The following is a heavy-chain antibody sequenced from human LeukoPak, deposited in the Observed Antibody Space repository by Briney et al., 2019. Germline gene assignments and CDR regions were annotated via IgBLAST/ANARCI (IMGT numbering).Heavy chain of an antibody. J-gene: IGHJ4*02. D-gene: IGHD6-13*01. CDR1: GFTFSSYG. Sequence: GGSLRLSCAASGFTFSSYGMSWVRQAPGKGLEWVSTMSGSGGSTYYADSVKGRFTTSRDNSKNTLYLQMNSLRVEDTAVYYCAKLSGYSSSWDYFDYWGQGTLVTVSS. CDR2: MSGSGGST. V-gene: IGHV3-23*01. CDR3: AKLSGYSSSWDYFDY.